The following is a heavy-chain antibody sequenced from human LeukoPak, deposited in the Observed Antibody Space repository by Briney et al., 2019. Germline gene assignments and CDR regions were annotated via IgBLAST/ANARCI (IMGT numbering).Heavy chain of an antibody. CDR3: AKGQGSSWYTSINYYYYGMDV. D-gene: IGHD6-13*01. J-gene: IGHJ6*02. CDR2: ISGSGGST. CDR1: GFIFGRDS. V-gene: IGHV3-23*01. Sequence: GGSLTLSCAASGFIFGRDSMNWVRQAPGKGLEWVSAISGSGGSTYYADSVKGRFTISRDNSKNTLYLQMSSLRAEDTAVYYCAKGQGSSWYTSINYYYYGMDVWGQGTTVTVSS.